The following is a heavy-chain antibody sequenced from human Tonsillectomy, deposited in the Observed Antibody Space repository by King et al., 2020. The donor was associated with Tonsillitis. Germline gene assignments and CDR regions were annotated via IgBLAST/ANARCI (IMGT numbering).Heavy chain of an antibody. Sequence: LQLQESGPGLVKPSETLSLTCTVSGDSIDSSTYYWGWVRQPPGKGLEWIGIVNYRGATYYIPSLTSRITISVDTSKNQFSLRLASVTAADTAVYYCARHLGGPGNSDALDIWGQGTMVSVSS. D-gene: IGHD3-10*01. J-gene: IGHJ3*02. CDR3: ARHLGGPGNSDALDI. V-gene: IGHV4-39*01. CDR1: GDSIDSSTYY. CDR2: VNYRGAT.